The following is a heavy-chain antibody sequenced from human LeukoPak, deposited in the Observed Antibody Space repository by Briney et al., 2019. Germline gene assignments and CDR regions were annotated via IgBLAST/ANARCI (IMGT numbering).Heavy chain of an antibody. CDR2: ISGETGTT. J-gene: IGHJ4*02. D-gene: IGHD3-10*01. V-gene: IGHV3-43*02. CDR1: GFTFDDYA. CDR3: AKSRNYDSGTYLDY. Sequence: GGSLRLSCAASGFTFDDYAMHWVRQAPGKGLEWVSLISGETGTTHYADSVKGRFTISRDNSKNTLFLQMNSLRTGDTALYYCAKSRNYDSGTYLDYWGQGTLVTVSS.